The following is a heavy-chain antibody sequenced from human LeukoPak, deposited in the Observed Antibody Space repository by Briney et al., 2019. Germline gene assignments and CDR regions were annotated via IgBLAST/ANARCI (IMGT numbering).Heavy chain of an antibody. CDR2: IKQDGSEK. J-gene: IGHJ6*03. V-gene: IGHV3-7*01. D-gene: IGHD3-16*01. CDR1: GFTFSSYW. CDR3: ARDPPALRSYYMDV. Sequence: PGGSLRLSCAASGFTFSSYWMSWVRQAPGKGLEWVANIKQDGSEKYYVDSVKGRFTISRDNAKNSLYLQMNSLRAEDTAVYYCARDPPALRSYYMDVWGKGTTVTVSS.